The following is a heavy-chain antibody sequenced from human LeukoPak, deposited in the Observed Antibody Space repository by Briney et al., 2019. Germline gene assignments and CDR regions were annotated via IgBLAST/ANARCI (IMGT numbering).Heavy chain of an antibody. J-gene: IGHJ3*02. CDR2: ISSSGSTT. CDR3: AREELWFGELSVAAFDI. V-gene: IGHV3-48*03. CDR1: GFTFSSYE. Sequence: PGGSLRLSCAASGFTFSSYEMNWVRQAPGKGLEWVSYISSSGSTTYYADSVKGRFTISRDNAKNSLYLLMNSLRAEDTAVYYCAREELWFGELSVAAFDIWGQGTMVTVSS. D-gene: IGHD3-10*01.